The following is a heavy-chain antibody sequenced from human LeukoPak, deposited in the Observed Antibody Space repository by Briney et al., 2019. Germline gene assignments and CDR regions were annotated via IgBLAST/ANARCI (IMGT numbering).Heavy chain of an antibody. Sequence: SVKVSCKDSEGTFSSYAISWVRQAPGQGLEWMGGIIPIFGTANYAQKFQGRVTITADESTSTAYMELSSLRSEDTAVYYCARREYGFGEPGGFDYWGQGTLVTVSS. D-gene: IGHD3-10*01. CDR3: ARREYGFGEPGGFDY. J-gene: IGHJ4*02. CDR2: IIPIFGTA. CDR1: EGTFSSYA. V-gene: IGHV1-69*13.